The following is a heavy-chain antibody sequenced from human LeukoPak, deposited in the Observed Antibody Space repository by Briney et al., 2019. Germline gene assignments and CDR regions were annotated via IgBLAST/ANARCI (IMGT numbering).Heavy chain of an antibody. V-gene: IGHV1-2*06. CDR3: ARDLSGGSGLFDY. Sequence: ASVKVSCKXSGYTFTGYYMHWVRQAPGQGLEWMGRINPNSGGTNYAQKFQGRVTMTRDTSISTAYMELSRLRSDDTAVYYCARDLSGGSGLFDYWGQGTLVTVSS. D-gene: IGHD6-19*01. CDR2: INPNSGGT. CDR1: GYTFTGYY. J-gene: IGHJ4*02.